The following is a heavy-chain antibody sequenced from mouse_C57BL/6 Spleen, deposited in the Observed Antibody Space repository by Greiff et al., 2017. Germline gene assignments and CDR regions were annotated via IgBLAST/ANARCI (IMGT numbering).Heavy chain of an antibody. J-gene: IGHJ3*01. V-gene: IGHV1-80*01. Sequence: QVQLKESGAELVKPGASVKISCKASGYAFSSYWMNWVKQRPGKGLEWIGQIYPGDGDTNYNGKFKGKATLTADKSSSTAYMQLSSLTSEDSAVYFCAREGPAWFAYWGKGTLVTVSA. CDR2: IYPGDGDT. CDR1: GYAFSSYW. D-gene: IGHD3-3*01. CDR3: AREGPAWFAY.